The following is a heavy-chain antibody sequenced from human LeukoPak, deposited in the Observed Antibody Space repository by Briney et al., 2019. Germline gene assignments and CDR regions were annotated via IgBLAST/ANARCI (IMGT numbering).Heavy chain of an antibody. J-gene: IGHJ3*01. D-gene: IGHD2-21*01. V-gene: IGHV5-51*01. CDR2: IYPGDSDT. CDR1: GYSFTSYW. Sequence: GESLKISCKGSGYSFTSYWIGWVRQMPGKGLEWMGIIYPGDSDTRYSPSFQGQVTISADKSISTAYLQWSSLKASDTAMYYCARFLTICGVDKASFDLWAQGTIVSVS. CDR3: ARFLTICGVDKASFDL.